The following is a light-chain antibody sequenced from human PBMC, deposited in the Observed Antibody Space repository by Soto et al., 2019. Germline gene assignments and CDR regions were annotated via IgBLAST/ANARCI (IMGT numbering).Light chain of an antibody. CDR3: QQYNSDSPTT. V-gene: IGKV1-5*01. J-gene: IGKJ1*01. CDR1: QSISSW. Sequence: DIHMTQSPSTLSVSVGDRVNITCRASQSISSWLAWYQQKPGKAPKLLIYDASSLESGVPSRFSGSGSGTEFTLTISSLQPDDFATYYCQQYNSDSPTTFCQGTKVDIK. CDR2: DAS.